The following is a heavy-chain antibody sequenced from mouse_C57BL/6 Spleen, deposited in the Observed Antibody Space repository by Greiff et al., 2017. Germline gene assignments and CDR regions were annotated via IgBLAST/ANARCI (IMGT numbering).Heavy chain of an antibody. CDR2: IYPGDGDT. J-gene: IGHJ4*01. V-gene: IGHV1-82*01. Sequence: VQLQQSGPELVKPGASVKISCKASGYAFSSSWMNWVKQRPGKGLEWIGRIYPGDGDTNYNGKFKGKATLTADKSSSTAYMQLSSLTSEDSAVYFCARRPSYYGSSYDYAMDYWGQGTSVTVSS. CDR3: ARRPSYYGSSYDYAMDY. CDR1: GYAFSSSW. D-gene: IGHD1-1*01.